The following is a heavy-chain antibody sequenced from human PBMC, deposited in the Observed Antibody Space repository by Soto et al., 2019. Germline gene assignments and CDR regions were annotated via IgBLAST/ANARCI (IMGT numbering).Heavy chain of an antibody. CDR3: ARVARGSGSYAAFVYFDH. D-gene: IGHD3-10*01. CDR2: IYPGDSNI. V-gene: IGHV5-51*01. CDR1: GYIFHNYW. Sequence: GESLKISCQASGYIFHNYWIGWVRQMPGKGLEWLGIIYPGDSNIRYNPSFQGQVTISADKSLSTTYLHWSSQRAEDTALYYCARVARGSGSYAAFVYFDHWGQGALVTVSS. J-gene: IGHJ4*02.